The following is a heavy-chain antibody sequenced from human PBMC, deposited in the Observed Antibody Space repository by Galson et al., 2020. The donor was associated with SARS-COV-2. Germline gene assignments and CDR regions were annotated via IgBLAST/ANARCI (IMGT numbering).Heavy chain of an antibody. V-gene: IGHV4-34*04. Sequence: SQAPETLSPTRALHGGSSSGYHWSWTRQPPGKGLEWIGEINHSGNINNNPTLKSRDTTSPDTSKNQCSLELSTVTGAATAGYYCARGHVEISMIVVVCTVAAVYFDSWGQGNLVTVCS. CDR1: GGSSSGYH. CDR3: ARGHVEISMIVVVCTVAAVYFDS. D-gene: IGHD3-22*01. J-gene: IGHJ4*02. CDR2: INHSGNI.